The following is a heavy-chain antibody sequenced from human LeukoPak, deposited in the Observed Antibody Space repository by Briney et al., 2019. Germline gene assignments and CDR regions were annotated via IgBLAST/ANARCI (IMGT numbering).Heavy chain of an antibody. Sequence: PSQTLSLTCTVSGDSISSDNYSWTWIRQPPGKGLEWIGSMYYSGSTYYNPSLKSRVTISVDTSKNQFSLKLSSVTAADTAVYYCVIMPGYWGQGTLVTVSS. CDR2: MYYSGST. CDR1: GDSISSDNYS. D-gene: IGHD2-2*01. V-gene: IGHV4-39*01. J-gene: IGHJ4*02. CDR3: VIMPGY.